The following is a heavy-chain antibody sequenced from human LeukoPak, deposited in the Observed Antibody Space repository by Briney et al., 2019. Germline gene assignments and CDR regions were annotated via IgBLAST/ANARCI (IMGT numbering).Heavy chain of an antibody. J-gene: IGHJ4*02. CDR3: TTDPRWELSLGY. CDR2: VRSETDGGTT. CDR1: GFTFINAY. D-gene: IGHD1-26*01. V-gene: IGHV3-15*01. Sequence: PGGDLRLCCAGSGFTFINAYMSWVRQATGKGLECVGRVRSETDGGTTDYAAPVKGRFTISRDDSKNTLYLQMDSLESEDTAVYYCTTDPRWELSLGYWGQGTLVTVSS.